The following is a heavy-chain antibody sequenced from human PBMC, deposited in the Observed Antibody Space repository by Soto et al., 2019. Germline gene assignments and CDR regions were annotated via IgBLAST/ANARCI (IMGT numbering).Heavy chain of an antibody. V-gene: IGHV1-2*02. CDR2: INPNSGGT. J-gene: IGHJ4*02. CDR1: GYTFTGYY. CDR3: ATLRGGTLGAARSDFVY. Sequence: SVKVSCKASGYTFTGYYMHWVRQAPGQGLEWMGWINPNSGGTNYAQKFQGRVTMTRDTSISTAYMELSRLRSDDTAVYYCATLRGGTLGAARSDFVYWGQGTLVTVYS. D-gene: IGHD6-6*01.